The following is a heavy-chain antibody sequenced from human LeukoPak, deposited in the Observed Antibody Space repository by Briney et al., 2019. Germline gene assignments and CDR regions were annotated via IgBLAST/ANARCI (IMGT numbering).Heavy chain of an antibody. CDR3: AREGYSYGYGVDY. CDR1: GGSFSGYY. J-gene: IGHJ4*02. V-gene: IGHV4-34*01. D-gene: IGHD5-18*01. CDR2: INHSGGT. Sequence: PSETLSLTCAVYGGSFSGYYWSWIRQPPGKGLEWIGEINHSGGTNYNPSLKSRVTISVDTSKNQFSLKLSSVTAADTAVYYCAREGYSYGYGVDYWGQGTLVTVSS.